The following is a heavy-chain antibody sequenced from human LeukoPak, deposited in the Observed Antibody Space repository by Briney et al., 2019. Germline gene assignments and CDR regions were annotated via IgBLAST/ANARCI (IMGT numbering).Heavy chain of an antibody. D-gene: IGHD3-22*01. CDR1: GGSFSGYY. V-gene: IGHV4-34*01. CDR3: ARDPHLNYYDSSGDAFDI. Sequence: SETLSLTCAVYGGSFSGYYWSWIRQPPGRGLEWIGEINHSGSTNYNPSLKSRVTISVDTSKNQFSLKLSSVTAADTAVYYCARDPHLNYYDSSGDAFDIWGQGTMVTVSS. CDR2: INHSGST. J-gene: IGHJ3*02.